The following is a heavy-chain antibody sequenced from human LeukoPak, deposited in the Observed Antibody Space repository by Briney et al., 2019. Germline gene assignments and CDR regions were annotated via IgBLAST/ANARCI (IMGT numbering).Heavy chain of an antibody. Sequence: GGSLSLSCAASGFTFSNYAMHWVRQAPGKGLEWVTFIRYDGSNKYYAESVKGRFTISRDNSKNTLYLQMSSLRAEDTAVYYCAKAIHSSSSGVVDYWGQGTLVTVSS. J-gene: IGHJ4*02. D-gene: IGHD6-6*01. V-gene: IGHV3-30*02. CDR3: AKAIHSSSSGVVDY. CDR1: GFTFSNYA. CDR2: IRYDGSNK.